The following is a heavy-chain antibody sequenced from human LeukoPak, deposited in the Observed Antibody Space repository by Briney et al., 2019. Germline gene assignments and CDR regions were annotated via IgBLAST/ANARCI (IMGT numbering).Heavy chain of an antibody. CDR2: ISGSGGST. J-gene: IGHJ4*02. CDR1: GFTFSSYA. CDR3: ARDNGGAYSFDY. D-gene: IGHD7-27*01. Sequence: GGSLRLSCAASGFTFSSYAMSWVRQAPGKGLEWVSAISGSGGSTYYADSVKGRFTISRDNSKNSLYLQMSSLRAEDTAVYFCARDNGGAYSFDYWGQGTLVTVSS. V-gene: IGHV3-23*01.